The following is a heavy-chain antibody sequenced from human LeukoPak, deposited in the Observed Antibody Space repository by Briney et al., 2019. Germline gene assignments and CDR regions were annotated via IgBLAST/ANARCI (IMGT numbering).Heavy chain of an antibody. J-gene: IGHJ2*01. CDR3: TKTTPWDL. D-gene: IGHD1-7*01. Sequence: GGSLRLSCEVSGFNFRSMWMSWVRQAPGRRPEWVANLGQDGREQYFADSVKGRFSISRDNAKNSVYLQMNSLRAEDTALYYCTKTTPWDLWGRGTLVTVSS. CDR1: GFNFRSMW. V-gene: IGHV3-7*03. CDR2: LGQDGREQ.